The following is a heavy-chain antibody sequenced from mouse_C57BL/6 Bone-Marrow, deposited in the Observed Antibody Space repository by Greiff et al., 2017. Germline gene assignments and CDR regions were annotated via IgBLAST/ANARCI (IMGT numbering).Heavy chain of an antibody. Sequence: VQLQQSGAELAKPGASVKLSCKASGYTFTSYWMHWVKQRPGQGLEWIGYINPSSGYTKYNQKFKDKATLTADKSSRTAYMQLSSLTYEDSAVYYCARSYYDYDGKGYWGQGTTLTVSS. CDR2: INPSSGYT. J-gene: IGHJ2*01. CDR1: GYTFTSYW. D-gene: IGHD2-4*01. V-gene: IGHV1-7*01. CDR3: ARSYYDYDGKGY.